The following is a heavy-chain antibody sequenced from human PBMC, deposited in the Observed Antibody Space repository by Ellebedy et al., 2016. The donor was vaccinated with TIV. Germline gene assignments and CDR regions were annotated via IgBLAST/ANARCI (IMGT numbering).Heavy chain of an antibody. CDR2: ISSSGTYI. CDR1: GFTFSSYS. CDR3: ARGSGDLPFDY. J-gene: IGHJ4*02. V-gene: IGHV3-21*01. D-gene: IGHD4-17*01. Sequence: PGGSLRLSCAASGFTFSSYSMNWVRQAPGKGLEWVSCISSSGTYIYYADSLKGRFTISRDSAKNSLYLQMYSLRAEDTAVYYCARGSGDLPFDYWGQGTLVTVSS.